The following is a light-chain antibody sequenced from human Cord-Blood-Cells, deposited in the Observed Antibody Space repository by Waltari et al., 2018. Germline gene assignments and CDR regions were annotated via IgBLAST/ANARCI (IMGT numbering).Light chain of an antibody. CDR3: NSRDSSGNHPWV. CDR1: SLRSYY. Sequence: SELTQDPAVSVALGQTVRLTCQRDSLRSYYASWYQQKRGQAPVLVIYGKNNRPSGIPDRFSGSSSGNTASLTITGAQAEDEADYYCNSRDSSGNHPWVFGGGTKLTVL. CDR2: GKN. V-gene: IGLV3-19*01. J-gene: IGLJ3*02.